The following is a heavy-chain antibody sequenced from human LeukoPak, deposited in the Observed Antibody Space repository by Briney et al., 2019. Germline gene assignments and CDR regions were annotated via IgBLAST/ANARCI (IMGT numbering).Heavy chain of an antibody. V-gene: IGHV1-69*04. CDR2: IIPILGIA. Sequence: GASVKVSCKASGGTFSSYAISWVRQAPGQGLEWMGRIIPILGIANYAQKFQGRVTITADKSTSTAYMELSSVTAADTAVYYCARHTFRDGYNLRGGRGQLDYWGQGTLVTVSS. CDR1: GGTFSSYA. CDR3: ARHTFRDGYNLRGGRGQLDY. J-gene: IGHJ4*02. D-gene: IGHD5-24*01.